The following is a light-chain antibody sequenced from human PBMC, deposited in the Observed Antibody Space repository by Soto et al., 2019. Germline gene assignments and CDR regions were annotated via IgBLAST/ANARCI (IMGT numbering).Light chain of an antibody. CDR1: SSDIGGYKY. J-gene: IGLJ2*01. CDR2: DVT. Sequence: QSALTQPASVSGSPGQSITISCTGTSSDIGGYKYVSWYQHHQGTAPKLMIYDVTNRPSGVSNRFSGSQSGNTASLTISWLQAEDDGDYYCTSYASSSTPVVFGGGTKLPVL. V-gene: IGLV2-14*03. CDR3: TSYASSSTPVV.